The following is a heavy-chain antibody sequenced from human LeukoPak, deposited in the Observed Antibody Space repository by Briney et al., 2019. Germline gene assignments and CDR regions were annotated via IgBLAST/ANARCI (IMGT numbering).Heavy chain of an antibody. Sequence: SETLSLTCTVSGGSISSSSYYWGWIRQPPGKGLEWIGSIYYSGSTYYNPSLKSRVTMSVDTSKNQFSLKLSSVTAADTAVYYCGSCYSAFDIWGQGTMVTVSS. D-gene: IGHD2-15*01. V-gene: IGHV4-39*01. CDR2: IYYSGST. CDR3: GSCYSAFDI. J-gene: IGHJ3*02. CDR1: GGSISSSSYY.